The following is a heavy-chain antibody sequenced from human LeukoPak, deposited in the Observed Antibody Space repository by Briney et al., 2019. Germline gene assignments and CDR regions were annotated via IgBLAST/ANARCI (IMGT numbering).Heavy chain of an antibody. J-gene: IGHJ4*02. D-gene: IGHD3-3*02. Sequence: ASVKVSCKASGYTFTSYDINWVRQAPGQGLEWMGWMNPNSGNTGYAQKFQGTVSMTRNTSTNTAYLEVRSDDTAVYYCARLAALADGNYWGQGTLVTVSS. V-gene: IGHV1-8*01. CDR2: MNPNSGNT. CDR3: ARLAALADGNY. CDR1: GYTFTSYD.